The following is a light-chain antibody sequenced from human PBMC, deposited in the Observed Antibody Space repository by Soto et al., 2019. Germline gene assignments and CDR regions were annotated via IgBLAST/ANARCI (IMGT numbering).Light chain of an antibody. V-gene: IGKV3-20*01. CDR1: QSLRTNS. Sequence: EMVLTQSPGTLSLSLGERATLSCRASQSLRTNSLAWYQQKPGQAPRLLISGVYSRAAGIPDRFSGSGSGTDFTLTISRLEPEDFALYYCQHYGAAPITFGQGTRLEI. J-gene: IGKJ5*01. CDR3: QHYGAAPIT. CDR2: GVY.